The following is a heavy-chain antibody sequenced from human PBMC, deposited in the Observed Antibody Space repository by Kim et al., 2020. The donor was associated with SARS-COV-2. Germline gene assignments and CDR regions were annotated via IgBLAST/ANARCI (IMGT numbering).Heavy chain of an antibody. J-gene: IGHJ3*02. CDR3: AREGGIAVADAFDI. Sequence: ADSVKGRFTISRDNSKNTLYLQMNSLRAEDTAVYYCAREGGIAVADAFDIWGQGTMVTVSS. D-gene: IGHD6-19*01. V-gene: IGHV3-30*01.